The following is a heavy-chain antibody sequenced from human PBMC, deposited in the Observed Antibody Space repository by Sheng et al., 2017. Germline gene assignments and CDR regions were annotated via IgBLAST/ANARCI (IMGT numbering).Heavy chain of an antibody. Sequence: EVQLVESGGGLVQPGRSLRLSCAASGFNFDDYAMHWVRQAPGKGLEWVSGITWNSGSIEYADSVRGRSTISRDNAKNSLYLQMDSLRAEDTALYYCAKADYGAGRRSFYFDFWGQGTLVTVSS. J-gene: IGHJ4*02. V-gene: IGHV3-9*01. CDR1: GFNFDDYA. CDR2: ITWNSGSI. D-gene: IGHD3-10*01. CDR3: AKADYGAGRRSFYFDF.